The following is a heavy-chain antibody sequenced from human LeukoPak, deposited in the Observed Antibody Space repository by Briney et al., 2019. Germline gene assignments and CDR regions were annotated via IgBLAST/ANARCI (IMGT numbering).Heavy chain of an antibody. CDR1: GYTFTNYG. CDR3: ARRVVPAAMIRYYYYYYMDV. CDR2: ISGYNGNT. J-gene: IGHJ6*03. D-gene: IGHD2-2*01. Sequence: EASVKVSCKASGYTFTNYGISWVRQAPGQGLGWMGWISGYNGNTNYAQKLQGRVTMTTDTSTNTAYMELRSLRSDDTAVYYCARRVVPAAMIRYYYYYYMDVWGKGTTVTVSS. V-gene: IGHV1-18*01.